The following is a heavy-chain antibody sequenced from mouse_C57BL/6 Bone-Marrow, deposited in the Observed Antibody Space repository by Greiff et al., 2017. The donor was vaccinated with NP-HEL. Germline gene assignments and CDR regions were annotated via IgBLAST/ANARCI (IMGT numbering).Heavy chain of an antibody. CDR3: SYYSNYNYAMDY. D-gene: IGHD2-5*01. CDR2: IHPNSGST. J-gene: IGHJ4*01. Sequence: VQLQQSGAELVKPGASVKLSCKASGYTFTSYWMHWVKQRPGQGLEWIGMIHPNSGSTNYNEKFKSKATLTVDKSSSPAYMQLSSLTSEDSAVYYCSYYSNYNYAMDYWGQGTSVTVSS. V-gene: IGHV1-64*01. CDR1: GYTFTSYW.